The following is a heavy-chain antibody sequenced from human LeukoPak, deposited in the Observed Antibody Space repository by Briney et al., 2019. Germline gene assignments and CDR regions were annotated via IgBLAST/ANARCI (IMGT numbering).Heavy chain of an antibody. D-gene: IGHD3-10*01. CDR3: VRGYRGFDD. CDR2: SRNKDHRHST. CDR1: GFTFSDHY. J-gene: IGHJ4*02. Sequence: GGSLRLSCALSGFTFSDHYMDWVRQAPGKGLKWVARSRNKDHRHSTEYATSVKGRFIISRDDSRNSLDLQMNSLNSDDTALYYCVRGYRGFDDWGQGTMVTVYS. V-gene: IGHV3-72*01.